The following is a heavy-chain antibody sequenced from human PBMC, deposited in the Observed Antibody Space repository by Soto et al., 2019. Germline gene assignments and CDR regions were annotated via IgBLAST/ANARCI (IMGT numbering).Heavy chain of an antibody. Sequence: PGGSLRLSCAASGFTFSSYAMHWVRQAPGKGLEWVAVISYDGSNKYYADSVKGRFTISRDNSKNTLYLQMNSLRAEDTAVYYCARDYCSGGSCYWELLVDYYYGMDVWGQGTTVTVSS. CDR3: ARDYCSGGSCYWELLVDYYYGMDV. CDR1: GFTFSSYA. V-gene: IGHV3-30-3*01. CDR2: ISYDGSNK. J-gene: IGHJ6*02. D-gene: IGHD2-15*01.